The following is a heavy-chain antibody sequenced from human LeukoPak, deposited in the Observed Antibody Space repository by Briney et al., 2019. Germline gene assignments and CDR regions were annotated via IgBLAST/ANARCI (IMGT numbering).Heavy chain of an antibody. Sequence: ASVKVSCKASGYTFTGYYMHWVRQAPGQGLEWMGCINAKTGGSNYAQKFQGRVIMTRDTSISTAYMELSRLRSDDTAVYYCARVIAAQESFFDYWGQGTLVTVSS. D-gene: IGHD6-25*01. CDR2: INAKTGGS. J-gene: IGHJ4*02. CDR1: GYTFTGYY. CDR3: ARVIAAQESFFDY. V-gene: IGHV1-2*02.